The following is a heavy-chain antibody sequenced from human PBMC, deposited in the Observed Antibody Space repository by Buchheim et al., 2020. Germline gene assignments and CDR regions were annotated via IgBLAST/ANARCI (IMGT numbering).Heavy chain of an antibody. D-gene: IGHD3-3*01. CDR3: AREVPSDFWSGYQFDY. Sequence: QVQLQESGPGLVKPSQTLSLTCTVSGGPISSGDYYWSWIRQPPGKGLEWIGYIYYSGSTYYNPSLKSRVTISVDTSKNQSSLKLSSVTAADTAVYYCAREVPSDFWSGYQFDYWGQGTL. V-gene: IGHV4-30-4*01. CDR2: IYYSGST. CDR1: GGPISSGDYY. J-gene: IGHJ4*02.